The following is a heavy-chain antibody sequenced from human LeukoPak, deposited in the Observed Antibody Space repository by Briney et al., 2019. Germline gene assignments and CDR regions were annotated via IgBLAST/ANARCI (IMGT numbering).Heavy chain of an antibody. CDR2: INPNSGGT. Sequence: ASVKVSCTASGYTFTGYYMHWVRQAPGQGLEWMGWINPNSGGTNYAQKFQGRVTMTRDTSISTAYMELSSLRSDDTAVYYCARESIVGATTLDYWGQGTLVTVSS. CDR1: GYTFTGYY. D-gene: IGHD1-26*01. CDR3: ARESIVGATTLDY. V-gene: IGHV1-2*02. J-gene: IGHJ4*02.